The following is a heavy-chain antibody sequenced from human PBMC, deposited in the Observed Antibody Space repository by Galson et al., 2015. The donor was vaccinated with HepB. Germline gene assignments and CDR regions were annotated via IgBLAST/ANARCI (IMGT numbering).Heavy chain of an antibody. CDR1: GFTFSSYS. V-gene: IGHV3-48*04. CDR2: ISSSSSTI. CDR3: ARVSTSCYDSCAFDI. D-gene: IGHD2-2*01. J-gene: IGHJ3*02. Sequence: SLRLSCAASGFTFSSYSMNWVRQAPGKGLEWVSYISSSSSTIYYADSVKGRFTISRDNAKNSLYLQMNSLRAEDTAVYYCARVSTSCYDSCAFDIWGQGTMVTVSS.